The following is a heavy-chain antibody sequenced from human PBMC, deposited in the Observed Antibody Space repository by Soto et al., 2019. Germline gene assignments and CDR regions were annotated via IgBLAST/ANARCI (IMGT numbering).Heavy chain of an antibody. CDR3: AKDRRVTTINWFDP. Sequence: GGSLRLSCAASGFTFSSYAMSWVRQAPGKGLEWVSAISGSGGSTYYADSVKGRFTISRDNSKDTLYLQMNSLRAEDTAVYYCAKDRRVTTINWFDPWGQGTLVTVSS. J-gene: IGHJ5*02. D-gene: IGHD5-12*01. CDR2: ISGSGGST. V-gene: IGHV3-23*01. CDR1: GFTFSSYA.